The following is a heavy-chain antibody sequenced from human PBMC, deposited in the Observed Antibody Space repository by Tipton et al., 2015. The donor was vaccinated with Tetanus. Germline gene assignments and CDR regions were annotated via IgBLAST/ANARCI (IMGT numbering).Heavy chain of an antibody. CDR1: GVSISTSDW. Sequence: SLRLSCAVSGVSISTSDWWSWVRQPPGKGLEWIGEIFHDGTTNYNPSLKSRVTISVDKSKSQFSLKWTSVTAADTAVYYCASHLGSYTSTSCQPFAYWGQGTLVTVSS. CDR3: ASHLGSYTSTSCQPFAY. CDR2: IFHDGTT. J-gene: IGHJ4*02. D-gene: IGHD2-2*01. V-gene: IGHV4-4*02.